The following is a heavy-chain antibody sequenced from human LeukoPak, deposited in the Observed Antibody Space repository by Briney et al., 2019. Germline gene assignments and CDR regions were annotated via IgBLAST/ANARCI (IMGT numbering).Heavy chain of an antibody. CDR1: GYTFTAYY. J-gene: IGHJ6*02. CDR2: INPNSGGT. V-gene: IGHV1-2*02. Sequence: ASVKVSCKASGYTFTAYYLHWVRQAPGQGLEWMGWINPNSGGTFYAQTFQGRVTMTSDPSISTAYMELRRLTSDDTAVFYCARQEDVWGQGTTVIVAS. CDR3: ARQEDV.